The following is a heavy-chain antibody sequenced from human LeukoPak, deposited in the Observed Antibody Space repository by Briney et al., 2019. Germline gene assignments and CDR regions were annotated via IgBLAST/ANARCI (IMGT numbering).Heavy chain of an antibody. Sequence: SETLSLTCSVSGGSIGTYYWTWIRQPPGKGLEWIGYIYYTGSTNYSPSLKSRASMSVDTSKNQVSLKMTSVTAADTAVYYCARPSIPSAAASALDIWGQGTMVTVSS. D-gene: IGHD2-2*01. J-gene: IGHJ3*02. CDR1: GGSIGTYY. CDR2: IYYTGST. V-gene: IGHV4-59*08. CDR3: ARPSIPSAAASALDI.